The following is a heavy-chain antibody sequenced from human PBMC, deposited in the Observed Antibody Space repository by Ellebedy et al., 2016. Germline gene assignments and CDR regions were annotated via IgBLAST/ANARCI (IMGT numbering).Heavy chain of an antibody. CDR2: IIPIFGTA. CDR1: GGTFSSYA. Sequence: ASVKVSCKASGGTFSSYAISWVRQAPGQGLEWMGGIIPIFGTANYAQKFQGRVTTTADESTSTAYMELSSLRSEDTAVYYCRVAGIYYYYYYGMDVWGQGTTVTVSS. D-gene: IGHD2-15*01. J-gene: IGHJ6*02. CDR3: RVAGIYYYYYYGMDV. V-gene: IGHV1-69*13.